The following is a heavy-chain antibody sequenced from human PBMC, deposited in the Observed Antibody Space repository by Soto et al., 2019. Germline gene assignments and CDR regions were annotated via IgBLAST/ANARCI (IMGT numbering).Heavy chain of an antibody. V-gene: IGHV3-21*01. J-gene: IGHJ5*02. Sequence: GGSLRLSCAASGFTFSSYSMNWVRQAPGKGLEWVSSISSSSYIYYADSVKGRFTISRDNAKNSLYLQMNSLRAEDTAVYYCARDPGSSWYGYNWFDPWGQGTLVTVSS. CDR2: ISSSSYI. CDR1: GFTFSSYS. D-gene: IGHD6-13*01. CDR3: ARDPGSSWYGYNWFDP.